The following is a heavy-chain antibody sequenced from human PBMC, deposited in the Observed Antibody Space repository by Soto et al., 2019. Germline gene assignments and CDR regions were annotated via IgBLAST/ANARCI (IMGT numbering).Heavy chain of an antibody. D-gene: IGHD3-10*01. CDR3: ARDRGSSGSYSFDY. Sequence: ASVKVSCKASGYTFTSYGLSWVRQAPGQGLEWMGWISAYNGNTNYAQKLQGRVTMTTDTSTSTAYMELRSLRSDDTAVYYCARDRGSSGSYSFDYWGQGTLVTVSS. CDR1: GYTFTSYG. J-gene: IGHJ4*02. V-gene: IGHV1-18*01. CDR2: ISAYNGNT.